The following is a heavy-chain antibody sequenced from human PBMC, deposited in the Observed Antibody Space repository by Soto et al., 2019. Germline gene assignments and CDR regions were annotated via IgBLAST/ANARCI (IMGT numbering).Heavy chain of an antibody. Sequence: PGGSLRLSCAASGFTFSSYAMSWVRQAPGKGLEWVSAISGSGGSTYYADSVKGRFIISRDNSKNTLYLQMNSLRAEDTAVYYCAKDRAWFGELTDYWGQGTLVTVSS. CDR1: GFTFSSYA. CDR2: ISGSGGST. CDR3: AKDRAWFGELTDY. V-gene: IGHV3-23*01. D-gene: IGHD3-10*01. J-gene: IGHJ4*02.